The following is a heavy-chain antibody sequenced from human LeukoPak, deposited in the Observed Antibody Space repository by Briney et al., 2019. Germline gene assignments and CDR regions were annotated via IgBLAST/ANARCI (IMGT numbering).Heavy chain of an antibody. V-gene: IGHV4-39*07. CDR1: GGSISSSSYY. CDR3: ARKGGGQLVNTRRWFDP. D-gene: IGHD6-13*01. J-gene: IGHJ5*02. CDR2: IYYSGST. Sequence: TSETLSLTCTVSGGSISSSSYYWGWIRQPPGKGLEWIGSIYYSGSTYYSPSLKSRVTISADTSKKQSSLKLRSVTAADTAVYYCARKGGGQLVNTRRWFDPWGQGTLVTVSS.